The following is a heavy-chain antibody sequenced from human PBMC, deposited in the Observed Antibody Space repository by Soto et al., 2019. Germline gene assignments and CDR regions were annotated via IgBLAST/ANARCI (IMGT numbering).Heavy chain of an antibody. CDR3: AKNTGGNSYYFDF. CDR1: VFTFSYYG. J-gene: IGHJ4*02. Sequence: GGSLRLSCAASVFTFSYYGMHWVRQAPGKGLECVALVSSDGSNLFYADSVKGRFTISRDNSKNTLYLQMNSLRAEDTAVYYCAKNTGGNSYYFDFWGQGTLVTVSS. D-gene: IGHD2-21*01. V-gene: IGHV3-30*18. CDR2: VSSDGSNL.